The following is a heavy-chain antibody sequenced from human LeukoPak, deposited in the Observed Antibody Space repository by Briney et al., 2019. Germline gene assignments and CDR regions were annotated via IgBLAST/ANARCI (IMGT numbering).Heavy chain of an antibody. Sequence: ASVKVSCKASGYVFNLFGFSWVRQAPGQGLEWMGWISGYNGDTKYAQKIQGRVTLTTDSSASTAYMELRTLRSDDTAIYYCARDRDLIGVTTTRLDYWGQGTLVTVPS. CDR2: ISGYNGDT. J-gene: IGHJ4*02. V-gene: IGHV1-18*04. CDR3: ARDRDLIGVTTTRLDY. CDR1: GYVFNLFG. D-gene: IGHD6-19*01.